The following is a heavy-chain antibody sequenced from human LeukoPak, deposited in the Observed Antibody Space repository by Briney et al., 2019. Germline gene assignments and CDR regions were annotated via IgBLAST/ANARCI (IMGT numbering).Heavy chain of an antibody. V-gene: IGHV3-21*04. J-gene: IGHJ4*02. D-gene: IGHD1-26*01. CDR3: ARGLAWALDS. CDR2: TYI. Sequence: TYIYYADSVKGRFTISRDNAKNSLYLQMNSLRAEDTAVYYCARGLAWALDSWGQGSQVTVSS.